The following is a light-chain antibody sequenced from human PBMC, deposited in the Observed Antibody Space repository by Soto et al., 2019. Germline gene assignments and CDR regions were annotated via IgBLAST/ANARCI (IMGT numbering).Light chain of an antibody. CDR3: QQSYSTPRT. J-gene: IGKJ4*01. V-gene: IGKV1-39*01. Sequence: DIQMTQSPSSLSASVGDRVTITCRASQSINTYLNWYQQKPGKAPKLLIYGASSVQSGVPSRFSGSGSGTDFTLTISSLQPEDFSTYYCQQSYSTPRTFGGGTKVEIK. CDR2: GAS. CDR1: QSINTY.